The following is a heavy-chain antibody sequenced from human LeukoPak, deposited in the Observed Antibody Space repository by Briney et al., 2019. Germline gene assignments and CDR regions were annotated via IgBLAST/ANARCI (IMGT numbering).Heavy chain of an antibody. CDR1: GGSFSGYY. J-gene: IGHJ4*02. Sequence: SETLSLTCAVYGGSFSGYYWSWIRQPPGKGLEWIGEINHSGSTNYSPSLKSRVTISVDTSKNQFSLKLSSVTAADTAVYYCARLGVTYHYDSSGGAFDYWGQGTLVTVSS. CDR2: INHSGST. D-gene: IGHD3-22*01. CDR3: ARLGVTYHYDSSGGAFDY. V-gene: IGHV4-34*01.